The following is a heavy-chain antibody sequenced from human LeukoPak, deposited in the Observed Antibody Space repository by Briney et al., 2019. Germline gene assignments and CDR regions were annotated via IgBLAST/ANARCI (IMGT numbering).Heavy chain of an antibody. D-gene: IGHD4-17*01. V-gene: IGHV3-48*04. J-gene: IGHJ6*03. Sequence: SGGSLRLSCAASGFTLSSYIMNWVRQAPGKGLEWVSYISSSGSTIYYADSVKGRFTISRDNAKNSLSLQMNSLRAEDTAVYYCARTVTSDVYYYYYMDVWGKGTTVTISS. CDR1: GFTLSSYI. CDR2: ISSSGSTI. CDR3: ARTVTSDVYYYYYMDV.